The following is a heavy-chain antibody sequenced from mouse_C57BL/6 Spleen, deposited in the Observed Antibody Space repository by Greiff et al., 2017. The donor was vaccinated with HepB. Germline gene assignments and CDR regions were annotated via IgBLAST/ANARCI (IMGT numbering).Heavy chain of an antibody. CDR3: ARVEGGYYGYFDY. J-gene: IGHJ2*01. CDR2: ISYDGSN. CDR1: GYSITSGYY. V-gene: IGHV3-6*01. Sequence: EVQRVESGPGLVKPSQSLSLTCSVTGYSITSGYYWNWIRQFPGNKLEWMGYISYDGSNNYNPSLKNRISITRDTSKNQFFLKLNSVTTEDTATYYCARVEGGYYGYFDYWGQGTTLTVSS. D-gene: IGHD2-3*01.